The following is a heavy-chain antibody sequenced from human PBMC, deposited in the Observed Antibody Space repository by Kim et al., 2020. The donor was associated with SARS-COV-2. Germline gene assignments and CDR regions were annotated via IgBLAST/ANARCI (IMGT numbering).Heavy chain of an antibody. Sequence: ASVKVSCKASGYTFTSYAMHWVRQAPGQRLEWMGWINAGNGNTKYSQKFQGRVTITRDTSASTAYMELSSLRSEDTAVYYCARFRYYGSGSYYSTFDYWGQGTLVTVS. CDR2: INAGNGNT. D-gene: IGHD3-10*01. V-gene: IGHV1-3*01. CDR1: GYTFTSYA. J-gene: IGHJ4*02. CDR3: ARFRYYGSGSYYSTFDY.